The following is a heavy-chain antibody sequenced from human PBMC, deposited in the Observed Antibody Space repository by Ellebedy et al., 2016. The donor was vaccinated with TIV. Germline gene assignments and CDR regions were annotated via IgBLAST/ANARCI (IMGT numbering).Heavy chain of an antibody. J-gene: IGHJ4*02. V-gene: IGHV4-39*07. Sequence: SETLSLTXTVSGGSISSSSYYWGWIRQPPGKGLEWIGSIYYSGSTYYNPSLKSRVTISVDTSKNQFSLKLSSVTAADTAVYYCASGGIHDYGDYAPLDYWGQGTLVTVSS. CDR2: IYYSGST. D-gene: IGHD4-17*01. CDR1: GGSISSSSYY. CDR3: ASGGIHDYGDYAPLDY.